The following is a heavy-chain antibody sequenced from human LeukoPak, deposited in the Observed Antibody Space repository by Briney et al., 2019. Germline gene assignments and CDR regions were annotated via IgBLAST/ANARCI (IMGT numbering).Heavy chain of an antibody. V-gene: IGHV3-20*04. D-gene: IGHD4-17*01. CDR2: INWNGGST. J-gene: IGHJ4*02. CDR3: ARAREPRVTVSTFDY. CDR1: GFTFDDYG. Sequence: PGWSLRLSCAASGFTFDDYGMSWVRQVPGTGLEWVSGINWNGGSTGYADSVKGRFTISRDNAKNSLYLQMNSLRAEDTALYYCARAREPRVTVSTFDYWGQGTLVTVSS.